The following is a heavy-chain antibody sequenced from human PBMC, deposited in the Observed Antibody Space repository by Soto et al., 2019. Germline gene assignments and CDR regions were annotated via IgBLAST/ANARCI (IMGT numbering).Heavy chain of an antibody. CDR1: GFTFSSYA. CDR2: ISGSGGST. D-gene: IGHD5-18*01. Sequence: PGGSLRLSCAASGFTFSSYAMSWVRQAPGKGLEWVSAISGSGGSTYYADSVKGRFTISRDSSKNTLYLQMNSLRAEDTAVYYCAKDLRPRDTAMVLDAFXIWGQGTMVTVS. CDR3: AKDLRPRDTAMVLDAFXI. V-gene: IGHV3-23*01. J-gene: IGHJ3*02.